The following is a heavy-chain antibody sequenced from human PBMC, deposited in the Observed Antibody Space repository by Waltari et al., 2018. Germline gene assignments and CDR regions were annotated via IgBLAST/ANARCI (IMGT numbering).Heavy chain of an antibody. CDR2: KWYDGTKA. D-gene: IGHD3-10*01. CDR3: ARDLSFGSLDY. Sequence: QVHLVESGGSVVQPGTSLRLSCAASGFSVSNYGMFWVRQSPGKGLEWVELKWYDGTKANDEDSVKGRFTISKDNSKNTLFLQMNSLRDGDTAVYFCARDLSFGSLDYGGQGTLVTVSS. J-gene: IGHJ4*02. CDR1: GFSVSNYG. V-gene: IGHV3-33*04.